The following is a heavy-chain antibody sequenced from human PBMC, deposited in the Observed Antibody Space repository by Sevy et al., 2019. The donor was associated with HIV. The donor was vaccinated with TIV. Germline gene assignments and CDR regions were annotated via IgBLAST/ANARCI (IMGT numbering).Heavy chain of an antibody. CDR1: GYTFTSYG. CDR3: ARDPITMVRGVVVGHYYYYGMDV. CDR2: ISAYNGNT. J-gene: IGHJ6*02. D-gene: IGHD3-10*01. V-gene: IGHV1-18*04. Sequence: ASVKVSCKASGYTFTSYGISWVRQAPGQGLEWMGWISAYNGNTNYAQKLQGRVTMTTDTSTSTAYMELRSLRSDDTAVYYCARDPITMVRGVVVGHYYYYGMDVWGQGTTVTVSS.